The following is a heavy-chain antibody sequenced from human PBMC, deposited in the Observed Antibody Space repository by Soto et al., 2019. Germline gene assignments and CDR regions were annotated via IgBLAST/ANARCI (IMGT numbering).Heavy chain of an antibody. Sequence: SETLSLTCTVSGGSISSYYWSWIRQPPGKGLERIGYIYYSGSTNYNPSLKSRVTISVDTSKNQFSLKLSSVTAADTAVYYCARERGVGGYDYNPYFDYWGQGTLVTVSS. CDR2: IYYSGST. D-gene: IGHD5-12*01. V-gene: IGHV4-59*01. CDR3: ARERGVGGYDYNPYFDY. J-gene: IGHJ4*02. CDR1: GGSISSYY.